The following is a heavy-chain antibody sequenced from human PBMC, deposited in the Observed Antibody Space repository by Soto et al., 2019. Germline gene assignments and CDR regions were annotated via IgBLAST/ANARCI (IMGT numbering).Heavy chain of an antibody. Sequence: GESLKISCAASGFTFNDFWMTWVRQAPGKGLEWVATMKEGGSEGLYVDSVKGRFTISRDNGKDSLFLQMNSLRVEDTAVYHCVRGWGIEWGQGTLVTVSS. V-gene: IGHV3-7*01. CDR3: VRGWGIE. CDR1: GFTFNDFW. J-gene: IGHJ4*02. D-gene: IGHD7-27*01. CDR2: MKEGGSEG.